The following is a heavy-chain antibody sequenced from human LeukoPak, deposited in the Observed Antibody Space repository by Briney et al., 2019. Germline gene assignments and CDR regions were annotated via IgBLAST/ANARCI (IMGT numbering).Heavy chain of an antibody. CDR3: ARWVAVAGFDP. CDR1: GYTFTSYA. J-gene: IGHJ5*02. V-gene: IGHV7-4-1*02. CDR2: INTNTGNP. Sequence: ASVTVSCKASGYTFTSYAMSWVRQAPGQGLEWMGWINTNTGNPTYAQGFTGRFVFSLHTSVSTGYLQISSIKAEDTAVYYCARWVAVAGFDPWGQGTLVTVS. D-gene: IGHD6-19*01.